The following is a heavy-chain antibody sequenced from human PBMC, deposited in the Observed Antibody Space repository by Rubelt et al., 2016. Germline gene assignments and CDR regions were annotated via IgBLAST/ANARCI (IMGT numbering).Heavy chain of an antibody. J-gene: IGHJ4*02. CDR2: ISDSGSDT. Sequence: GSGGGLVQPGGSLRLSCTASGFTFSSNAMYWVRQAPGKGLEWVSAISDSGSDTYYADSVRGRLTITRDNFKNTLYLQMNSLRAEDTAVYYCARDGNGDRNRLFDYWGQGTLVTVSS. CDR1: GFTFSSNA. D-gene: IGHD4-17*01. CDR3: ARDGNGDRNRLFDY. V-gene: IGHV3-23*01.